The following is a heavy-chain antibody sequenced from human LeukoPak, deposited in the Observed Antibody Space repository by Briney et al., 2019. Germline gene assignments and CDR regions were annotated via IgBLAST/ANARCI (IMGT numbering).Heavy chain of an antibody. V-gene: IGHV3-15*01. CDR2: IKSKTDGGTT. J-gene: IGHJ5*02. CDR3: TTDLRGPGNSNYYDSSGYQGA. D-gene: IGHD3-22*01. Sequence: GGSLRLSCAASGFTFSNAWMSWVRQAPGKGLEWVGRIKSKTDGGTTDYAAPVKGRFTISRDDSKNTLYLQMNSLKTEDTAVYYCTTDLRGPGNSNYYDSSGYQGAWGQGTLVTVSS. CDR1: GFTFSNAW.